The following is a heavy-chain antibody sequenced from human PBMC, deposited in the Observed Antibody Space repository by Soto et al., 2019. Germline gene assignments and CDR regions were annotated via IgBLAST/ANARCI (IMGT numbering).Heavy chain of an antibody. CDR1: GGSFSGYY. CDR3: ARGVTMVRGVIITGGLYGMDV. CDR2: INHSGST. J-gene: IGHJ6*02. Sequence: QVQLQQWGAGLLKPSETLSLTCAVYGGSFSGYYWSWIRQPPGKGLEWIGEINHSGSTNYNPSLKSRVTISVDTSKNQFSLKLSSVTAADTAVYYCARGVTMVRGVIITGGLYGMDVWGQGTTVTVSS. V-gene: IGHV4-34*01. D-gene: IGHD3-10*01.